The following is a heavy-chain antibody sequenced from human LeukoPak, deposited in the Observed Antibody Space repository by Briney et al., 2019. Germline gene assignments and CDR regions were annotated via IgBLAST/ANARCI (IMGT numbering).Heavy chain of an antibody. CDR1: GFSLSSHA. CDR2: ISPDGRST. V-gene: IGHV3-74*01. D-gene: IGHD1-26*01. Sequence: GGSLRLSCAASGFSLSSHAMSWVRQAPGKGLVWVSRISPDGRSTNYADFVKGRFTVSRDNAMNTVYLQMNSLRTEDTAVYYCVRGASGGHYVIDYWGQGTLVTVSS. CDR3: VRGASGGHYVIDY. J-gene: IGHJ4*02.